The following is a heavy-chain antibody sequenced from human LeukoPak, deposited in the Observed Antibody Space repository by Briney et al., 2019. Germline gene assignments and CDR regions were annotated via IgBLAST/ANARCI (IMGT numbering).Heavy chain of an antibody. J-gene: IGHJ5*02. CDR2: ISAYNGNT. D-gene: IGHD4-17*01. V-gene: IGHV1-18*01. CDR3: ARGRTVTTSGAWFDP. Sequence: ASVKVSCKASGYTFTSYAISWVRQAPGQGLEWMGWISAYNGNTNYAQKLQGRVTVTTDTSTSTAYMELRSLTSDDTAVYYCARGRTVTTSGAWFDPWGQGTLVTVSS. CDR1: GYTFTSYA.